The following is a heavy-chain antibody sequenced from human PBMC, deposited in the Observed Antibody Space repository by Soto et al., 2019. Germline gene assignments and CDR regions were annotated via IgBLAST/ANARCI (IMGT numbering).Heavy chain of an antibody. Sequence: GGSLRLSCAASGFTVSSNYMSWVRQAPGKGLEWVSVIYSGGSTYYADSVKGRFTISRDNSKNTLYLQMNSLRAEDTAVYYCARLSGSSSWYFGYWGQGTLVTVSS. CDR1: GFTVSSNY. V-gene: IGHV3-66*01. D-gene: IGHD6-13*01. CDR3: ARLSGSSSWYFGY. J-gene: IGHJ4*02. CDR2: IYSGGST.